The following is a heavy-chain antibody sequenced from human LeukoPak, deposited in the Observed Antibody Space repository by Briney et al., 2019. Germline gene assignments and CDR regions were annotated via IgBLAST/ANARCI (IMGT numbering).Heavy chain of an antibody. CDR2: INAGNGNT. Sequence: ASVKVSCKASGYTFTSYAMHWVRQAPGQRLEWMGWINAGNGNTKYSQKFQGRVTITRDTSASTAYMELSSLRSEDTAVYYCARGPRGVVVTATANYWGQGTLVTVSS. J-gene: IGHJ4*02. D-gene: IGHD2-21*02. CDR3: ARGPRGVVVTATANY. CDR1: GYTFTSYA. V-gene: IGHV1-3*01.